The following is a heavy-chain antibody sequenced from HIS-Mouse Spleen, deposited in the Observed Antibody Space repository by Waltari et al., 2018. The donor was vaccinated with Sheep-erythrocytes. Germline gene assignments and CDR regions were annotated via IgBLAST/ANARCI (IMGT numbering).Heavy chain of an antibody. CDR1: GYTFTSYD. CDR3: AIRDYDFWSGYSYYYYYGMDV. CDR2: INPNSGNT. J-gene: IGHJ6*02. D-gene: IGHD3-3*01. Sequence: QVQLVQSGAEVKKPGASVKVSCKASGYTFTSYDINWVRQATGQGLEWMGWINPNSGNTGDAQKFQGRVTMTRNTSISTAYMELSSLRSEDTAVYYCAIRDYDFWSGYSYYYYYGMDVWGQGTTVTVSS. V-gene: IGHV1-8*01.